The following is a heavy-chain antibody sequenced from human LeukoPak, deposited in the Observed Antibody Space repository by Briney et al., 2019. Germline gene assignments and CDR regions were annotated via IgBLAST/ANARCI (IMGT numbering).Heavy chain of an antibody. J-gene: IGHJ6*03. V-gene: IGHV4-38-2*01. CDR1: GYSISSGYY. D-gene: IGHD1-26*01. Sequence: PSETLSLTCAVSGYSISSGYYWGWIRQPPGKGLEGMGGIYHSGSADYNPALKRRGTVSVAQSKNQFSRKLSTVTAAATAVYYCARHGMSDYYYYYYMDVWGKGTTVTVSS. CDR3: ARHGMSDYYYYYYMDV. CDR2: IYHSGSA.